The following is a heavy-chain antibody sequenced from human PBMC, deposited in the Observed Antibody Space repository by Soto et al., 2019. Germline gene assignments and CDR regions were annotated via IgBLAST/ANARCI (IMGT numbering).Heavy chain of an antibody. CDR3: ARQIYDSDTGPNFQYYFDS. J-gene: IGHJ4*02. CDR1: GYSFAGYW. V-gene: IGHV5-10-1*01. D-gene: IGHD3-22*01. Sequence: GESLKISCKGSGYSFAGYWITWVRQKPGKGLEWMGRIDPSDSQTYYSPSFRGHVSISVTKSITTVFLQWSSLRASDTAMYYCARQIYDSDTGPNFQYYFDSWGQGTPVTVSS. CDR2: IDPSDSQT.